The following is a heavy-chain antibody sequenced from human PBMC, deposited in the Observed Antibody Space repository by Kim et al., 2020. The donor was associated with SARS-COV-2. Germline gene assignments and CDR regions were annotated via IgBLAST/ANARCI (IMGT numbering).Heavy chain of an antibody. CDR1: GFTFSSYA. V-gene: IGHV3-30-3*01. Sequence: GGSLRLSCAASGFTFSSYAMHWVRQAPGKGLEWVAVISYDGTNKYYADSVKGRFTISRDNSKNTLYLQMNSLRAEDTAVYYCARDRAAAYRFNFDSWGQGTRVTVSS. CDR2: ISYDGTNK. D-gene: IGHD6-13*01. J-gene: IGHJ4*02. CDR3: ARDRAAAYRFNFDS.